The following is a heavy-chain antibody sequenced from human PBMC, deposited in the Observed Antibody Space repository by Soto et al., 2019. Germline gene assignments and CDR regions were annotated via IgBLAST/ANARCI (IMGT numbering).Heavy chain of an antibody. V-gene: IGHV4-39*01. Sequence: SETLSLTCTVSGGSISSSRSYCGWIRQPPGKGLEWIGSIYYSGSTYYSPSHKSRATISVDTTNNQFSLKLSSVTPADTAVYYCASIAVDAQGYYYEGMDVWGQGTTVTVSS. CDR3: ASIAVDAQGYYYEGMDV. D-gene: IGHD6-19*01. CDR1: GGSISSSRSY. J-gene: IGHJ6*02. CDR2: IYYSGST.